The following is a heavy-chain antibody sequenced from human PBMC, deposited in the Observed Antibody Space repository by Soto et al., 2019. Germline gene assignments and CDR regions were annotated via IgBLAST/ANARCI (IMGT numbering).Heavy chain of an antibody. Sequence: GGSLRLSCAASGFTFSSYDMHWVRQATGKGLEWVSAIGTAGDTYYPGSVKGRFTISRENAKNSLYLQMSSLRAEDTAVYYCARGRYSSGWFFLNWGQGTLVTVSS. J-gene: IGHJ4*02. CDR3: ARGRYSSGWFFLN. D-gene: IGHD6-19*01. CDR2: IGTAGDT. V-gene: IGHV3-13*01. CDR1: GFTFSSYD.